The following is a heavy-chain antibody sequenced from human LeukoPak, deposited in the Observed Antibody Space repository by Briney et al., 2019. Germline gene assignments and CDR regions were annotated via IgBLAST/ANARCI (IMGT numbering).Heavy chain of an antibody. J-gene: IGHJ4*02. D-gene: IGHD1-26*01. CDR1: GFTFGIA. V-gene: IGHV3-23*01. CDR2: ISGSGGST. CDR3: AKRPYSGSYYSFDY. Sequence: PGGSLRLSCAASGFTFGIAMSWVRQAPGKGLEWVSAISGSGGSTYYADSVKGRFTISRDNSKNTLYLQMNSLRAEDTAVYYCAKRPYSGSYYSFDYWGQGTLVTVSS.